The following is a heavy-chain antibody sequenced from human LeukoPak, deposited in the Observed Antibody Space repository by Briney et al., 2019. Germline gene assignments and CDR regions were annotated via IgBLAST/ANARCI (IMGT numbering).Heavy chain of an antibody. D-gene: IGHD2-21*02. CDR3: ARDSGGIVVVTAILDY. Sequence: PGGSLRLSCAASGFTVSSYSMNWVRRAPGKGLEWVSSISGSCSYICYSDSVTGRCTISRDDAKNSLYLQMNSMRAEDTAVYYCARDSGGIVVVTAILDYWGQGTLVTVSS. CDR2: ISGSCSYI. V-gene: IGHV3-21*01. CDR1: GFTVSSYS. J-gene: IGHJ4*02.